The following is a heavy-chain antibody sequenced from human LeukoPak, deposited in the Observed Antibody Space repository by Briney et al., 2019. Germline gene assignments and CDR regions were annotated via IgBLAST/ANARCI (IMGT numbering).Heavy chain of an antibody. CDR1: GGSISSSSYY. V-gene: IGHV4-39*07. CDR2: IYYSGST. D-gene: IGHD3-22*01. CDR3: ARGITIIVVVKPKYYFDY. J-gene: IGHJ4*02. Sequence: SETLSLTCTVSGGSISSSSYYWGWIRQPPGKGLEWIGSIYYSGSTYYNPSLKSRVTISVDTSKNQFSLKLSSVTAADTAVYYCARGITIIVVVKPKYYFDYWGQGTLVTVSS.